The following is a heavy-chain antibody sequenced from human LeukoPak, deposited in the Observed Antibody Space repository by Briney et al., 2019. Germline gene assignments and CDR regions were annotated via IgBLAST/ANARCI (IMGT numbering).Heavy chain of an antibody. V-gene: IGHV4-38-2*02. J-gene: IGHJ3*02. CDR1: GYSISSGYY. CDR3: ARDREWELIDGAFDI. D-gene: IGHD1-26*01. CDR2: LYHSGST. Sequence: SETLSLTCTVSGYSISSGYYWGWIRQPPGKGLEWIGSLYHSGSTYYNPSLKSRVTISVDTSKNQFSLKLSSVTAADTAVFYCARDREWELIDGAFDIWGQGTMVTVSS.